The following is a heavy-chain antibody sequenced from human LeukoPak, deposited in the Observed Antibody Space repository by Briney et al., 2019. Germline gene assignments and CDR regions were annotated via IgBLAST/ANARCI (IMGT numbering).Heavy chain of an antibody. Sequence: SMKVSCKASGGTFSSYAINWVRQAPGQGLEWMGGVIPIFGTANYAQKFQGRVTITADESTSTAYMELSSLRSEDTAVYYCARDRERAPIDAFDIWGQGTMVTVSS. CDR3: ARDRERAPIDAFDI. CDR1: GGTFSSYA. V-gene: IGHV1-69*13. J-gene: IGHJ3*02. D-gene: IGHD1-26*01. CDR2: VIPIFGTA.